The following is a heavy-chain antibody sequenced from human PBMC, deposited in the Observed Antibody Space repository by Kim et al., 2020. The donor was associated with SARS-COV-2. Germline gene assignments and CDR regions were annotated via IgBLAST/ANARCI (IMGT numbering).Heavy chain of an antibody. V-gene: IGHV3-15*01. CDR3: TGFGEGY. Sequence: GWTTDYAEPVKGRFTISRDDSKNTLYLQMNTLKTEDTAVYYCTGFGEGYWGQGTLVTVSS. D-gene: IGHD3-10*01. J-gene: IGHJ4*02. CDR2: GWTT.